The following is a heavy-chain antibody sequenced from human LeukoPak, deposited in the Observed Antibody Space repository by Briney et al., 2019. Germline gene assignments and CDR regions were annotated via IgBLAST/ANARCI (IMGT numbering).Heavy chain of an antibody. J-gene: IGHJ4*02. D-gene: IGHD3-3*01. V-gene: IGHV4-34*01. Sequence: SETLSLTCAVYDGSFSGYYWSWIRQPPGKGLEWIGEVNHSGSTNYNPSLKSRVTISLDTSKSQFSLKVRYVTAADTAVYYCARGLNDSWTGENYWGQGTLVTVSS. CDR2: VNHSGST. CDR1: DGSFSGYY. CDR3: ARGLNDSWTGENY.